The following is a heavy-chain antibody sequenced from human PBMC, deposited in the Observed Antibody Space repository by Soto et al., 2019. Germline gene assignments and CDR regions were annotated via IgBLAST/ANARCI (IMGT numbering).Heavy chain of an antibody. CDR3: ARGQSTGSWNEAPDI. J-gene: IGHJ3*02. V-gene: IGHV4-4*02. Sequence: PSETLSLTCVVSGGSISSTNWWNWVRQPPGKGLEWIGEIYDSGSINYNPSLKSRVTISVDKTKNQFSLKLTSVTAADTAVYYCARGQSTGSWNEAPDIWGQGTMVTVSS. CDR2: IYDSGSI. D-gene: IGHD1-26*01. CDR1: GGSISSTNW.